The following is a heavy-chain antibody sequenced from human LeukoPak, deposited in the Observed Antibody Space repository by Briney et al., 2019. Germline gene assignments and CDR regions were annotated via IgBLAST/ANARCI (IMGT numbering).Heavy chain of an antibody. CDR2: ISSSSSYI. Sequence: GGSLRLSCAASGFTFSSYSMNRVRQAPGKGLEWVSSISSSSSYIYYADSVKGRFTISRDNAKNSLYPQMNSLRAEDTAVYYCARVPSLNYDILTGYSYYFDYWGQGTLVTVSS. D-gene: IGHD3-9*01. CDR1: GFTFSSYS. CDR3: ARVPSLNYDILTGYSYYFDY. V-gene: IGHV3-21*01. J-gene: IGHJ4*02.